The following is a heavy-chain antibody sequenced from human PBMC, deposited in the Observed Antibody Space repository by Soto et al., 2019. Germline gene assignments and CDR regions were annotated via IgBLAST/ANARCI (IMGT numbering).Heavy chain of an antibody. CDR3: AWDDVFCDGGRCYGVPLDV. V-gene: IGHV3-66*01. CDR1: GITVSSKY. J-gene: IGHJ6*04. Sequence: EVHLVESGGGLVQPGGSLRLSCAASGITVSSKYMSWVRQAPGKGLEWVSLIQSGGLTYYADSVKGRFTMSRDTSENTLHLQRDTLRAEDTAAYYCAWDDVFCDGGRCYGVPLDVWGKGSTFTVSS. CDR2: IQSGGLT. D-gene: IGHD2-15*01.